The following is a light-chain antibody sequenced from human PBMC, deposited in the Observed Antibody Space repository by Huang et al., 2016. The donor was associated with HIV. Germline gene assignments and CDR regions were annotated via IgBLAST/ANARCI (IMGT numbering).Light chain of an antibody. Sequence: DIVMTQSPLSLPVTPGEPASISCRSSQSLLHSNGYNYLDWYLQKPGQSPQLLIYLNSNRASGGPDRFSGSGSGTDFTLKISRVEAEDVGVYYCMQALQTPYTFGQGTKLEIK. J-gene: IGKJ2*01. CDR1: QSLLHSNGYNY. V-gene: IGKV2-28*01. CDR2: LNS. CDR3: MQALQTPYT.